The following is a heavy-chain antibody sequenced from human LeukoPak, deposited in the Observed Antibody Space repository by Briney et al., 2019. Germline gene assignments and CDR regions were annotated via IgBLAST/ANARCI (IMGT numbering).Heavy chain of an antibody. CDR1: GYTFTGYY. CDR2: INPNSGGT. D-gene: IGHD5-12*01. CDR3: ARDDDIVATIDFDY. V-gene: IGHV1-2*02. J-gene: IGHJ4*02. Sequence: ASVKVSCKASGYTFTGYYMHWVRQAPGQGLEWMGWINPNSGGTNYAQKFQGRVTMTRDTSISTAYMELSRLRSDDTAVYYCARDDDIVATIDFDYWGQGTLVTVS.